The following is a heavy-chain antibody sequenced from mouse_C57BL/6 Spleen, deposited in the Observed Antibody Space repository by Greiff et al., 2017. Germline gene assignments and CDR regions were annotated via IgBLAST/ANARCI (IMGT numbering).Heavy chain of an antibody. CDR1: GYSITSGYY. CDR2: IRYDGGN. Sequence: VQLKQSGPGLVKPSQSLSLTCSVTGYSITSGYYWNWIRQFPGNKLEWMGYIRYDGGNNYNPSLKNRISLTRDTSKNQFFLTLNSVTTEDTATYYCSRGGGSSWRGGYFDYGGQGTTLTVSS. D-gene: IGHD1-1*01. CDR3: SRGGGSSWRGGYFDY. V-gene: IGHV3-6*01. J-gene: IGHJ2*01.